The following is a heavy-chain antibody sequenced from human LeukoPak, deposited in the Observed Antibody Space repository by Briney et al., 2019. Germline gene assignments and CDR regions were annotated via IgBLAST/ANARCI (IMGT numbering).Heavy chain of an antibody. Sequence: GGSLRLSCAASGFTFSSYAMHWVRQAPGKGLEWEAVISYDGSNKYYADSVKGRFTISRDNSKNTLYLQMNSLRAEDTAVYYCARPYGDYNYWGQGTLVTVSS. CDR1: GFTFSSYA. CDR3: ARPYGDYNY. CDR2: ISYDGSNK. J-gene: IGHJ4*02. V-gene: IGHV3-30-3*01. D-gene: IGHD4-17*01.